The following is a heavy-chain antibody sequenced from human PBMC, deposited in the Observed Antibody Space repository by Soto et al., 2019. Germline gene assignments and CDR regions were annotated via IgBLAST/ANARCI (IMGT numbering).Heavy chain of an antibody. CDR2: IIPIFGTA. Sequence: GASVKVSCKASGGTFSSYAISWVRQAPGQGLEWMGGIIPIFGTANYAQKFQGRVTITADESTSTAYMELSRLRSDDTAVYYCARDLSPVYDILTTNWFDPWGQGTLVTVSS. V-gene: IGHV1-69*13. CDR1: GGTFSSYA. J-gene: IGHJ5*02. D-gene: IGHD3-9*01. CDR3: ARDLSPVYDILTTNWFDP.